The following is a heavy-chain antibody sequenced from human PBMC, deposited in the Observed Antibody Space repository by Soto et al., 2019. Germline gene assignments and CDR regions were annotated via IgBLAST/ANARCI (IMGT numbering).Heavy chain of an antibody. J-gene: IGHJ4*02. Sequence: EVQLVDSGGGLVQPGWSLRLSCAASGFTFSSYSMNGGCQAPGKGLEFVSYLSSSSSTIYYAYSVKCRFTISIYNAKKLLSLQMNSMRDEDTAVYYCAREEYCTNGVCHTLLPYYFYYWGQGPLVPVSS. CDR2: LSSSSSTI. V-gene: IGHV3-48*02. CDR1: GFTFSSYS. CDR3: AREEYCTNGVCHTLLPYYFYY. D-gene: IGHD2-8*01.